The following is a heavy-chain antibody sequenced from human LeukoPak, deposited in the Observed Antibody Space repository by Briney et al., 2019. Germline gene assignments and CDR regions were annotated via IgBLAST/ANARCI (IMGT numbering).Heavy chain of an antibody. CDR1: GFTFSSHW. J-gene: IGHJ4*02. Sequence: GGSLRLSCAASGFTFSSHWMHWVRQGPGKGLVWLSRINSGGGITNYADSVKGRLTISRANANNTLYLEINSLTVEDTAVYFCASGYCPNGVCSHNMGYWGQGTLVTVSP. CDR2: INSGGGIT. CDR3: ASGYCPNGVCSHNMGY. D-gene: IGHD2-8*01. V-gene: IGHV3-74*01.